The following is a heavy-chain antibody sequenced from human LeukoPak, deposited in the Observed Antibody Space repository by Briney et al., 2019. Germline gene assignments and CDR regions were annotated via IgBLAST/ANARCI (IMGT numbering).Heavy chain of an antibody. D-gene: IGHD5-12*01. J-gene: IGHJ4*02. CDR2: INPSSGDT. CDR1: GYTFTAAYN. CDR3: ARDPRGTYDY. Sequence: ASLQVSCKASGYTFTAAYNIHWLRQAPGQGPEFMGWINPSSGDTRYAQKFQGRVTVTRDTVNSTAYMELSSLTSDDTAVYYCARDPRGTYDYWGQGTLVTVSS. V-gene: IGHV1-2*02.